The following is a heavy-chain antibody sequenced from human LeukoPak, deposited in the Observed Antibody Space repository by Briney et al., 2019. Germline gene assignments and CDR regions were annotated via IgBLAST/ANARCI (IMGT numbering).Heavy chain of an antibody. Sequence: GGTLRLSCAASGFTFSNHGMNWVRQAPGKGLEWVSGISPSGDIRYYADSVKGRFTISRDNSKNTLYLEVISLTAEDTAVYYCANPPTVTKIRFDSWGQGTLVTVSS. D-gene: IGHD4-17*01. V-gene: IGHV3-23*01. J-gene: IGHJ5*01. CDR2: ISPSGDIR. CDR3: ANPPTVTKIRFDS. CDR1: GFTFSNHG.